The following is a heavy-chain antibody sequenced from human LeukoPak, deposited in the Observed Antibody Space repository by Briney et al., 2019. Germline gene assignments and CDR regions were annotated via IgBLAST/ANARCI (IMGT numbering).Heavy chain of an antibody. D-gene: IGHD3-10*01. CDR3: ARDLVFLVIGHYFDY. CDR2: IDSSGGYM. V-gene: IGHV3-21*01. Sequence: GGSLRLSCEASGFTFNTYSMNWARQAPGKGLEWVSSIDSSGGYMFYADSVKGRFIISRDNAKNSLYLQMNSLRAEDTAVYYCARDLVFLVIGHYFDYWGQGTLVTVSS. CDR1: GFTFNTYS. J-gene: IGHJ4*02.